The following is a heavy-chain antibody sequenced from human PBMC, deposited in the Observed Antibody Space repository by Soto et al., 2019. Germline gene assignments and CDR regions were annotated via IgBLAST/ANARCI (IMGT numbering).Heavy chain of an antibody. CDR2: INGGNGNT. V-gene: IGHV1-3*01. CDR3: ARGVGSGSYYNQYNWFDP. Sequence: ASVKVSCKASGNTVPNYAIHWVRQAPGQRLEWMGWINGGNGNTYYSEHFQGRVTMTTDTSTSTAYMELRSLRSDDTAVYYCARGVGSGSYYNQYNWFDPWGQGTLVPSPQ. J-gene: IGHJ5*02. D-gene: IGHD3-10*01. CDR1: GNTVPNYA.